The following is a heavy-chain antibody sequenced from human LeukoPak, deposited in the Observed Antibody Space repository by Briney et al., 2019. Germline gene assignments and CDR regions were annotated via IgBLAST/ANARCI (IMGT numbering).Heavy chain of an antibody. D-gene: IGHD6-19*01. V-gene: IGHV3-48*01. CDR1: GFTFSSYS. Sequence: GGSLRLSCAGSGFTFSSYSMNWVRQAPGKGLEWVSYISSSSTIYYADSVKGRFTISRDNAKNSLYLQMNSLRAEDTAVYYCAREAGEAVASPPAPDAFDIWGQGTMVTVSS. CDR3: AREAGEAVASPPAPDAFDI. J-gene: IGHJ3*02. CDR2: ISSSSTI.